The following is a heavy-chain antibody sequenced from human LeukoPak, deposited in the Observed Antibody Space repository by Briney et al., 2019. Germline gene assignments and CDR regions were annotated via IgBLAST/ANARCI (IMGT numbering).Heavy chain of an antibody. CDR1: GFTFDDYA. CDR2: ISWNSGSI. J-gene: IGHJ4*02. Sequence: GGSLRLSCAASGFTFDDYAMHWVRQAPGKGLEWVSGISWNSGSIGYADSVKGRFTISRDNAKNSLYLQMNSLRAEDTALYYCAKAQGEGGIDYWGQGTLVTVSS. V-gene: IGHV3-9*01. CDR3: AKAQGEGGIDY. D-gene: IGHD3-10*01.